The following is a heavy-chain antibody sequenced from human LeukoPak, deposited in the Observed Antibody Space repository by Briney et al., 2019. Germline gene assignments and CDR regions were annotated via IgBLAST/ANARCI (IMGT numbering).Heavy chain of an antibody. CDR3: TSRVGGTPDY. Sequence: PGGSLRLSCAASGFTFSSYVMTWVRQAPGAGLEWVSAIGTHSTSTDYPDSVKGRFTISRDDSKSTVFLQMTSLRVEDTALYYCTSRVGGTPDYWGLGTLVTVSS. CDR1: GFTFSSYV. J-gene: IGHJ4*02. CDR2: IGTHSTST. V-gene: IGHV3-23*01. D-gene: IGHD1-26*01.